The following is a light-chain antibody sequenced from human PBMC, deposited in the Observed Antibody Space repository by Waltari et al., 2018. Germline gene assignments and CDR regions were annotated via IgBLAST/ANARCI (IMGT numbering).Light chain of an antibody. CDR3: QQYYSTPYN. V-gene: IGKV4-1*01. Sequence: DIVMTQSPESLAVSLGERATINCKSSQSVLYSSNNKNFLAWYQQKPGQPPKLRIYWASTRESGVPDRFSGSGSGTDFTLTISSLQAEDVAVYYCQQYYSTPYNFGQGTKLEIK. CDR1: QSVLYSSNNKNF. CDR2: WAS. J-gene: IGKJ2*01.